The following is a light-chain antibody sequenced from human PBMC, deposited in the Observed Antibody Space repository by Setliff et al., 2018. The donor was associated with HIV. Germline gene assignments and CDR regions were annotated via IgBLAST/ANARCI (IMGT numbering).Light chain of an antibody. CDR3: SSYTASSTLV. J-gene: IGLJ3*02. CDR2: EVS. CDR1: TSDIGNFNL. V-gene: IGLV2-23*02. Sequence: QSALTQPASVSGSPGQSITISCTGTTSDIGNFNLVSWYQQHPGKAPKLMICEVSKRPSGVSDRFSGSKSANTASLTISGLQAEDEADYYCSSYTASSTLVFGGGTK.